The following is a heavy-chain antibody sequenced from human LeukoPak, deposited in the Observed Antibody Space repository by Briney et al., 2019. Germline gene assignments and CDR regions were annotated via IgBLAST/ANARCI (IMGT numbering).Heavy chain of an antibody. CDR1: RGSISGSIRGCS. D-gene: IGHD5-12*01. CDR3: ARIPLGYSGAYYFDY. CDR2: ISSSGSV. V-gene: IGHV4-61*08. J-gene: IGHJ4*02. Sequence: SETLSLTCTVSRGSISGSIRGCSWSWLRQPPGKGLEWIGYISSSGSVNDNPSLRSRVTISVDTSKNQFFLNLSSVSAADTAVYYCARIPLGYSGAYYFDYWGQGTLVTVSS.